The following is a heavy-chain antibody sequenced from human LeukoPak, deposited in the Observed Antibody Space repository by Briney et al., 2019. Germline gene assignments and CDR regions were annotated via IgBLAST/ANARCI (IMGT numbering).Heavy chain of an antibody. V-gene: IGHV4-59*01. CDR3: ARMYSGPSYYFDY. D-gene: IGHD1-26*01. CDR1: GGSISSYY. Sequence: SETLSLTCTVSGGSISSYYWIWIRQPPAKGLEWMGFFSYSGSTKYNPSLKSRVTMSVDTYKNRFSLKLSSVTAADTAVYYCARMYSGPSYYFDYWGQGTLVTVSS. J-gene: IGHJ4*02. CDR2: FSYSGST.